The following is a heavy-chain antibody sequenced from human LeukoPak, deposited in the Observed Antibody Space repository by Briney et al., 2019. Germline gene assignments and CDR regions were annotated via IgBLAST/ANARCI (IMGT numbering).Heavy chain of an antibody. D-gene: IGHD3-10*01. V-gene: IGHV4-61*05. CDR3: ATRSGSYHFDY. Sequence: SETLSLTCTVSGDSISSSDYYWAWIRQPPGKGLEWIGYIHYSGSTNYNPSLKSRVTISVDTSKNQFSLKLSSVTAADTAEYYCATRSGSYHFDYWGQGTLVTVSS. J-gene: IGHJ4*02. CDR2: IHYSGST. CDR1: GDSISSSDYY.